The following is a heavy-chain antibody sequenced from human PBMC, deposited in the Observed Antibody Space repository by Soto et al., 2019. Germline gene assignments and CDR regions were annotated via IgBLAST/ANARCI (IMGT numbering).Heavy chain of an antibody. Sequence: ASVKVSCKASGYTFNYYGISWVRQAPGQGLEWVGWISAHNGDTKYAQNLQGRLTLTTDTSTSTAYMELTSLTSDDTAVYYCARDWSRYFDSSGLMWFYWGQGTLVT. CDR2: ISAHNGDT. CDR3: ARDWSRYFDSSGLMWFY. V-gene: IGHV1-18*04. J-gene: IGHJ4*02. CDR1: GYTFNYYG. D-gene: IGHD3-22*01.